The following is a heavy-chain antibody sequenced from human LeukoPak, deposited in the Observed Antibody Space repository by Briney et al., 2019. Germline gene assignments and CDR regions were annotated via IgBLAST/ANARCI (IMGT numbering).Heavy chain of an antibody. CDR1: GFTFDSYS. CDR3: ARRAGAYSHPYDY. D-gene: IGHD4/OR15-4a*01. CDR2: ISSSSSYI. Sequence: GGSLRLSRAASGFTFDSYSMNWVRQAPGKGLEWVSSISSSSSYIYYADSVKGRFTISRDNAKNSLYLQMNSLRAEDTAVYYCARRAGAYSHPYDYWGQGTLVTVSS. J-gene: IGHJ4*02. V-gene: IGHV3-21*04.